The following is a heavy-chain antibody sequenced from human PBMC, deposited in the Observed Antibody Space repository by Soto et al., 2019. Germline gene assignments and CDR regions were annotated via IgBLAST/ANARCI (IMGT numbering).Heavy chain of an antibody. D-gene: IGHD3-22*01. J-gene: IGHJ3*02. CDR3: ARAGDSSGYPNDAFDI. CDR2: IYSGGST. CDR1: GFTVSSNY. V-gene: IGHV3-53*02. Sequence: EVQLVETGGGLIQPGGSLRLSCAASGFTVSSNYMSWVRQAPGKGLEWVSVIYSGGSTYYADSVKGRFTISRDNSKNTLYLQMNSLRAEDTAVYYCARAGDSSGYPNDAFDIWGQGTMVTVSS.